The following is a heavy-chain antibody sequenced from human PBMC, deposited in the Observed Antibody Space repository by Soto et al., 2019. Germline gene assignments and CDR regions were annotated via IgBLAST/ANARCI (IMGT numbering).Heavy chain of an antibody. CDR3: AKGDGGYFDH. CDR1: GFSFSNYA. D-gene: IGHD3-16*01. Sequence: EVQLLESGGGLVQPGGSLRLSCIASGFSFSNYAMIWVRQAPGKGPVWVSSIEIGGRATYYADAVKGRFTISRDDSKNAVYLQMNSLRGEETAVYFCAKGDGGYFDHWGQGSLVTVSS. CDR2: IEIGGRAT. J-gene: IGHJ4*02. V-gene: IGHV3-23*03.